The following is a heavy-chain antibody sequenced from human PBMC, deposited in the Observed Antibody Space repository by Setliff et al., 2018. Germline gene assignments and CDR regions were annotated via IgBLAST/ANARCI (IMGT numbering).Heavy chain of an antibody. CDR2: MYTGGST. V-gene: IGHV4-61*02. CDR3: ARGGTYRYFDY. CDR1: GGSISSRSFY. Sequence: SETLSLTCTVSGGSISSRSFYWSWIRQPAGKRLEWIGRMYTGGSTIYNPSLKRRVTISEDTSKNQFSLNLSSVTAADTAIYYCARGGTYRYFDYWGQGTLVTVSS. J-gene: IGHJ4*02.